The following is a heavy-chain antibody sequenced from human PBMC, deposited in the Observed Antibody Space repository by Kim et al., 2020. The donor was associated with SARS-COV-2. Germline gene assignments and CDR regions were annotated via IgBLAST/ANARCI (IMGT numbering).Heavy chain of an antibody. V-gene: IGHV3-33*06. Sequence: ADSVEGRFTLSRDNSKNTLYLQMNSLRAEDTAVYYCAKDGRIAAAAYFDYWGQGTLVTVSS. J-gene: IGHJ4*02. CDR3: AKDGRIAAAAYFDY. D-gene: IGHD6-13*01.